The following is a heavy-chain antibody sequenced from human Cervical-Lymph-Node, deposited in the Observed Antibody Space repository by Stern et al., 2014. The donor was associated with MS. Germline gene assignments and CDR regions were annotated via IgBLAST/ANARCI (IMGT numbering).Heavy chain of an antibody. J-gene: IGHJ4*02. CDR3: ARLGIAARPGREYYFDY. V-gene: IGHV2-70*01. CDR1: GFSLSTSGMC. D-gene: IGHD6-6*01. Sequence: QITLKESGPALVKPTQTLTLTCTFSGFSLSTSGMCVSWIRQPPGKALEWLALIDWDDDKYYSTSLKTRLTISKDTSKNQVVLTMTNMDPVDTATYYCARLGIAARPGREYYFDYWGQGTLVTVSS. CDR2: IDWDDDK.